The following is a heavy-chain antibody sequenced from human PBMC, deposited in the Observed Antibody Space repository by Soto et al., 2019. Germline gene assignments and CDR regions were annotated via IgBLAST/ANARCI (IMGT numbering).Heavy chain of an antibody. Sequence: VASVKVSCKASGYTFTGYYMHWVRQAPGQGLEWMGWINPNSGGTNYAQKFQGRVTMTRDTSISTAYMELSRLRSDDTAVYYCARLDDSSGYYFDYWGQGTLVTVSS. CDR2: INPNSGGT. V-gene: IGHV1-2*02. CDR1: GYTFTGYY. CDR3: ARLDDSSGYYFDY. J-gene: IGHJ4*02. D-gene: IGHD3-22*01.